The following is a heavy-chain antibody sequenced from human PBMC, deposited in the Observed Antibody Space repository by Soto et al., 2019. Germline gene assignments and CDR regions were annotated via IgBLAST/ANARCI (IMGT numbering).Heavy chain of an antibody. V-gene: IGHV1-69*01. D-gene: IGHD3-22*01. Sequence: QVQLVQSGAEVKKPGSSVKVSCKASGVTFSSYAISWVRQAPGQGLEWMGGIIPIFGTANYAQKFQGRVTITADESTSTAYMELSSLRSEDTAVYYCARPLHYYDSRAQGFDYWGQGTLVTVSS. J-gene: IGHJ4*02. CDR2: IIPIFGTA. CDR1: GVTFSSYA. CDR3: ARPLHYYDSRAQGFDY.